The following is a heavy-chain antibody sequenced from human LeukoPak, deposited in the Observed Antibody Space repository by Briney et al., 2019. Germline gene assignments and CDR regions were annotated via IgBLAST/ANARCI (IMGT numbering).Heavy chain of an antibody. CDR1: GFTFDDYG. D-gene: IGHD6-19*01. J-gene: IGHJ4*02. CDR3: ARDLGPAVAGNYFDY. Sequence: GGSLRLSCAASGFTFDDYGMSWVRQAPGKGLEWVSGINWNGGSTGYADSVKGRFTISRDNAKNSLYLQMNSLRAEDTALYYCARDLGPAVAGNYFDYWGQGTLVTVSS. CDR2: INWNGGST. V-gene: IGHV3-20*04.